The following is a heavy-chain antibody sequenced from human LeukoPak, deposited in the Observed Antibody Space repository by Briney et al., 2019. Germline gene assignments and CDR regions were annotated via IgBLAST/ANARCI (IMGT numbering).Heavy chain of an antibody. Sequence: GRQGPXKGGERGAVISYDGSNKYYAASVKGRFTISTDNSKITLYLQMHSLKAEDTSLYYCARDTGGPSNYNWFDPWGQGTLVTVSS. V-gene: IGHV3-30*01. CDR3: ARDTGGPSNYNWFDP. J-gene: IGHJ5*02. CDR2: ISYDGSNK. D-gene: IGHD3-10*01.